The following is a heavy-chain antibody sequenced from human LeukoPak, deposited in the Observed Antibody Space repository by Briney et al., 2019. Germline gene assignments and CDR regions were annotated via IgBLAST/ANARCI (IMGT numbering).Heavy chain of an antibody. CDR3: ARENYFDY. CDR2: VLYDGSNK. V-gene: IGHV3-33*01. CDR1: GFSFSSYG. J-gene: IGHJ4*02. Sequence: GGSLRLSCAASGFSFSSYGIHWVRQAPGKGLEWVAVVLYDGSNKYYADSVKGRFTISRDNSKNTVYLQINSLRAEDTAVYYCARENYFDYWGQGTLVTVSS.